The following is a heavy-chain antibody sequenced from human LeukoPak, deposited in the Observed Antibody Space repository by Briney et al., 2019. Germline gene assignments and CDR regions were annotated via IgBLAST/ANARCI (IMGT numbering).Heavy chain of an antibody. D-gene: IGHD4-11*01. V-gene: IGHV4-59*08. CDR1: GGSISGYY. J-gene: IGHJ4*02. Sequence: SETLSLTCTVSGGSISGYYWSWIRQPPGKRLEWIGYIYSSGSTNYNPSLKSRVTMSVDTSKNQFSLRLSSVTAADTAVYYCARHYPPDYTFDFWGQGTLVTVSS. CDR2: IYSSGST. CDR3: ARHYPPDYTFDF.